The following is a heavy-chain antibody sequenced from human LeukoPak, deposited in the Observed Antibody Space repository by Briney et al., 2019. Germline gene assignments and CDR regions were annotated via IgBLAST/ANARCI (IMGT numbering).Heavy chain of an antibody. Sequence: QTGGSLRLSCAASGFTFSSYGMSWVRQAPGKGLEWVSSTTGTGGSTYYADSVKGRITISRDSSKNTLSLQMNSLSREDTAIYYCVRRGGSDGWGAFDIWGQGTVVTVSS. CDR2: TTGTGGST. J-gene: IGHJ3*02. V-gene: IGHV3-23*01. D-gene: IGHD5-24*01. CDR3: VRRGGSDGWGAFDI. CDR1: GFTFSSYG.